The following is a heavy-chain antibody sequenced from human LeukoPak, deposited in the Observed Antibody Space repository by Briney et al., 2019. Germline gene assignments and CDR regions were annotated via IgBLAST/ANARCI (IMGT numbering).Heavy chain of an antibody. D-gene: IGHD5-18*01. CDR2: TSWRGDII. CDR3: SRDSAIAAFNY. Sequence: GGSLRLSCAASGFTFSSYSLNWVRQAPGRGLAWVSSTSWRGDIIYYADSVKGRFTTSRDNAKNSLYLQMTSLRAEDTAIYYCSRDSAIAAFNYWGQGTLVTVSS. J-gene: IGHJ4*02. CDR1: GFTFSSYS. V-gene: IGHV3-21*04.